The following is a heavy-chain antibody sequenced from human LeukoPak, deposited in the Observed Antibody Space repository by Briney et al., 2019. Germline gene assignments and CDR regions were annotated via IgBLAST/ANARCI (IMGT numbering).Heavy chain of an antibody. Sequence: GSLRLSCAASGFTFSSYAMHWVRQAPGKGLEWVAVISYDGSNKYYADSVKGRFTISRDNSKNTLYLQMNSLRAEDTAVYYCARGRVAAAGRGVYLTDAFDIWGQGTMVTVSS. CDR2: ISYDGSNK. D-gene: IGHD6-13*01. V-gene: IGHV3-30-3*01. J-gene: IGHJ3*02. CDR1: GFTFSSYA. CDR3: ARGRVAAAGRGVYLTDAFDI.